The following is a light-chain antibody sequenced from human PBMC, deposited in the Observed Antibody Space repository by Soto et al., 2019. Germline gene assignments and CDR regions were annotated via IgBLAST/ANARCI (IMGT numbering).Light chain of an antibody. CDR3: QQYDTSPWT. J-gene: IGKJ1*01. V-gene: IGKV3-20*01. Sequence: EIVLTQSPGTLSLSPGERATLSCRASQSVSSSYLAWYQQKPGQAPRLLIYGASSRATGIPDRFSASGSGTDFTLTVSRLEPEDVARYYCQQYDTSPWTVGRGTKVEIK. CDR2: GAS. CDR1: QSVSSSY.